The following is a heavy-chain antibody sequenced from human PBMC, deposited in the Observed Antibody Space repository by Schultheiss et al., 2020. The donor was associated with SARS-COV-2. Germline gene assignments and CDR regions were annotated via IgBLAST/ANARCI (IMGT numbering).Heavy chain of an antibody. Sequence: GGSLRLSCSASGFTFSSYPMHWVRQAPGEGLEYVSAISSDGGRTYFADSVKDRFTISRDNSKNTLYLQMGSLRAEDMAVYYCARDREYCSSTSCYSYADGMDVWGQGTTVTVSS. D-gene: IGHD2-2*01. J-gene: IGHJ6*02. V-gene: IGHV3-64*02. CDR1: GFTFSSYP. CDR3: ARDREYCSSTSCYSYADGMDV. CDR2: ISSDGGRT.